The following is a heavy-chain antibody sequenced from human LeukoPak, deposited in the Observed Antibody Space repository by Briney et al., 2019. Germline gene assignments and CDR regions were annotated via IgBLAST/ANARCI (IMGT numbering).Heavy chain of an antibody. D-gene: IGHD3-3*01. CDR2: IRFDGTSE. Sequence: QSGGSLRLSCAASGFTFSNFGMHWVRQAPGKGLEWVAFIRFDGTSEFYADSVKARFTISRDNSQNTVSLQLNNLRIEDTALYYCAITSLSDPSGHYYYMDVWGKGTTVTVSS. J-gene: IGHJ6*03. CDR3: AITSLSDPSGHYYYMDV. V-gene: IGHV3-30*02. CDR1: GFTFSNFG.